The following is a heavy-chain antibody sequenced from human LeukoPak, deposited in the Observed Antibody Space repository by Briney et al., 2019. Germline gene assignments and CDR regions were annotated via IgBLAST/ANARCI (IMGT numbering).Heavy chain of an antibody. CDR1: GFTFSSYE. V-gene: IGHV3-23*01. J-gene: IGHJ3*02. Sequence: GGSLRLSCAASGFTFSSYEMNWVRQAPGKGLEWVSAISGSGGSTYYADSVKGRFTISRDNSKNTLYLQMNSLRAEDTAVYYCAKDLGDFWSGYYPTDALDIWGQGTMVTVSS. CDR2: ISGSGGST. CDR3: AKDLGDFWSGYYPTDALDI. D-gene: IGHD3-3*01.